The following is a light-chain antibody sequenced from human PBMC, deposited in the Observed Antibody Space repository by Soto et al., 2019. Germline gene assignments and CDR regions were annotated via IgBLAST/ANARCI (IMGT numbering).Light chain of an antibody. V-gene: IGLV2-14*01. CDR3: SSYTSSSTFYV. CDR2: EVS. CDR1: SSDVGGYNY. J-gene: IGLJ1*01. Sequence: QSVLTQPASVSGSPGQSITISCTGTSSDVGGYNYVSWYQQHTGKAPKLMIYEVSNRPSGVSNRFSGSKSGNTASLTISGLQAEDEADYYCSSYTSSSTFYVFGTGTKVTVL.